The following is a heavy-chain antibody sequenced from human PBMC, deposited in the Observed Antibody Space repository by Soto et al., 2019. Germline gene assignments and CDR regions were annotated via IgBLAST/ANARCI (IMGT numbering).Heavy chain of an antibody. J-gene: IGHJ6*02. D-gene: IGHD3-10*01. CDR2: INPRFGDT. CDR1: GYTFTAYY. V-gene: IGHV1-2*02. CDR3: ARNMDYYYGPGSGNGHGF. Sequence: QVQLVQSGAELKEPGDSVRVSCEASGYTFTAYYIRWVRQAPGQGLEWMGWINPRFGDTSYAQDFQGRVSMTRDTSISTVYMELSRLTSDDTAIYYCARNMDYYYGPGSGNGHGFWGQGTTVTVFS.